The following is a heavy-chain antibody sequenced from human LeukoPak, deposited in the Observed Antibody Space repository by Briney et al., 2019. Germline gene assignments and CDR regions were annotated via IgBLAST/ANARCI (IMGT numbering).Heavy chain of an antibody. V-gene: IGHV3-48*01. CDR3: ARGGVTAAGPDY. CDR1: GFTFSSYS. J-gene: IGHJ4*02. Sequence: GGSLRLSCAASGFTFSSYSMNWVRQAPGKGLEWVSYIRGSISSIYFADSVKGRFTISRDNAKNSLYLQMNSLRAEDTAVYYCARGGVTAAGPDYWGQGTLVSVSS. D-gene: IGHD6-13*01. CDR2: IRGSISSI.